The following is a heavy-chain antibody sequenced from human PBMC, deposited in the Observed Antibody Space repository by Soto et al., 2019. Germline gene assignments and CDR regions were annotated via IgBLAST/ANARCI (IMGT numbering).Heavy chain of an antibody. J-gene: IGHJ4*02. Sequence: ASVKVSCKASGYTFTSYGISWVRQAPGQGLEWMGWISAYSGNTNYAQKLQGRVTMTTDTSTSTAYMELRSLRSDDTAVYYCARGGRDIVLMVYATAVDYWGQGTLVTVSS. CDR2: ISAYSGNT. V-gene: IGHV1-18*01. CDR3: ARGGRDIVLMVYATAVDY. CDR1: GYTFTSYG. D-gene: IGHD2-8*01.